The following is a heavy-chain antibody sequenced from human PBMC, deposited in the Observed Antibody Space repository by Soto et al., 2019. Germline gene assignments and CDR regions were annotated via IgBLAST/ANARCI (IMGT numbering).Heavy chain of an antibody. D-gene: IGHD6-6*01. CDR2: FCCDGIST. Sequence: GGSLRLSCAASGFTFSSYWMHWVRQAPGKGLVWFSFFCCDGISTNYADSVKGRLTFSRENAKTTLFLQMNSLRSEDTSVYSCTRESSSLNRSLDYWGKGALVTVSS. CDR1: GFTFSSYW. CDR3: TRESSSLNRSLDY. J-gene: IGHJ4*02. V-gene: IGHV3-74*01.